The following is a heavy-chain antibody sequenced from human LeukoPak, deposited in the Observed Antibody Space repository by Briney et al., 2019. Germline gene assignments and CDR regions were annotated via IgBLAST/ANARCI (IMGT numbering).Heavy chain of an antibody. D-gene: IGHD5-24*01. V-gene: IGHV1-18*01. CDR3: ARDDGYNSGPTYFDY. CDR1: GYTFTSYG. J-gene: IGHJ4*02. Sequence: ASVKVSCKASGYTFTSYGTSWVRQAPGQGLEWMGWISAYNGNTNYAQKLQGRVTMTTDTSTSTAYMELRSLRSDDTAVYYCARDDGYNSGPTYFDYWGQGTLVTVSS. CDR2: ISAYNGNT.